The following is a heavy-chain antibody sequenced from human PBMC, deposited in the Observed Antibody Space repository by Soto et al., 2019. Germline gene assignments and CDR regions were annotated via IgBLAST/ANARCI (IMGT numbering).Heavy chain of an antibody. CDR3: VRFPRTSVAGTGTDS. J-gene: IGHJ4*02. V-gene: IGHV4-39*01. CDR2: IRPIGTT. CDR1: GVSISSSGYF. D-gene: IGHD6-19*01. Sequence: QLQLQESGPGLVKPSETLSLTCNVSGVSISSSGYFWGWIRQPPGMRLEWIASIRPIGTTYYNPSLRSRVTIFVDTSKNQFSLKLTSVTAADTAVYYCVRFPRTSVAGTGTDSWSQGTLVTVSA.